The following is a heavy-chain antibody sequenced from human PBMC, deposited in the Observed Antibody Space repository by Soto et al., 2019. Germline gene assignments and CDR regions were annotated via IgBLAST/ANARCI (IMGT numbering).Heavy chain of an antibody. CDR3: ARGGQWLERAFDI. D-gene: IGHD6-19*01. J-gene: IGHJ3*02. V-gene: IGHV1-8*01. Sequence: TGQGLEWMGWMNPNSGNTGYAQKFQGRVTMTRNTSISTAYMELSSLRSEDTAVYYCARGGQWLERAFDIWGQGTMVTVSS. CDR2: MNPNSGNT.